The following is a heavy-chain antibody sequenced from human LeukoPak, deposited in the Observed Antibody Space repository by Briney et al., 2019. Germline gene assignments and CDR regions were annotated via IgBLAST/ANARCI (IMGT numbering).Heavy chain of an antibody. CDR2: INNSRRS. D-gene: IGHD3-22*01. CDR3: ARGLYDSGDYYYGIRAYYFDQ. V-gene: IGHV4-34*01. CDR1: GASFSGDY. J-gene: IGHJ4*02. Sequence: ETLCLTCAVSGASFSGDYWSWLRQPPGKGLEWIAEINNSRRSNFNPSLQGQVTISVDASKNQFSLNLSSVTAADTARYYCARGLYDSGDYYYGIRAYYFDQWGQGDPFSVSS.